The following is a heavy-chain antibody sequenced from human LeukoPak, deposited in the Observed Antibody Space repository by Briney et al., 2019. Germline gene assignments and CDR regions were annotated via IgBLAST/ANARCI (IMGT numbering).Heavy chain of an antibody. V-gene: IGHV5-51*01. D-gene: IGHD6-19*01. CDR1: GYSFTSYW. CDR3: ARQSHIAVAGTGDY. CDR2: IYPGDSDT. Sequence: GESLQISCQGSGYSFTSYWIGWVRQMPGKGLEWMGIIYPGDSDTRYSPSFQGQVTISADKSISTAYLQWSSLKASDTAMYYCARQSHIAVAGTGDYWGQGTLVTVSS. J-gene: IGHJ4*02.